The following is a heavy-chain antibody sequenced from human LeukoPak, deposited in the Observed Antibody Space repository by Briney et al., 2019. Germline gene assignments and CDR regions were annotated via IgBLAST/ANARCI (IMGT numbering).Heavy chain of an antibody. CDR2: IYYSGST. D-gene: IGHD2-15*01. V-gene: IGHV4-30-4*08. CDR1: GGSISSGDYY. Sequence: PSETLSLTCTVSGGSISSGDYYWSWIRQPPGKGLEWIGYIYYSGSTYYNPSLESRVTISVDTSKNQFSLKLSSVTAADTAVYYCARDQGYCSGGSCFYYWGQGTLVTVSS. CDR3: ARDQGYCSGGSCFYY. J-gene: IGHJ4*02.